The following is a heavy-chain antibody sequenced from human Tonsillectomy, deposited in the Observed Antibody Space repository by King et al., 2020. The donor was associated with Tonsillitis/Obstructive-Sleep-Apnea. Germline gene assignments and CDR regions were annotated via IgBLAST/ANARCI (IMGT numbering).Heavy chain of an antibody. CDR2: IIPIFGAS. CDR3: ARSEYCSGGRCYSVYWYFDL. D-gene: IGHD2-15*01. CDR1: GGTFTNYA. V-gene: IGHV1-69*01. Sequence: VQLVESGAEVKKPGSSVKVSCKASGGTFTNYAISWVRQAPGQGFEWMGGIIPIFGASNYAQKFQGRVTITADESTSTVYMELSSRRSEDTAVYYCARSEYCSGGRCYSVYWYFDLWGRGTLVTVSS. J-gene: IGHJ2*01.